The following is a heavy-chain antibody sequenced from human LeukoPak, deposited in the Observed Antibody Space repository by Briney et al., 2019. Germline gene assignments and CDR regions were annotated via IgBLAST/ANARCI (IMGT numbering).Heavy chain of an antibody. CDR1: GFTVSSNY. Sequence: GGSLRLSCAASGFTVSSNYMSWVRQAPGKGLERVSVIYSGGSTYYADSVKGRFTISRDNSKNTLYLQMNSLRAEDTAVYYCAKGVSAYWYFDLWGRGTLVTVSS. D-gene: IGHD5/OR15-5a*01. J-gene: IGHJ2*01. CDR2: IYSGGST. V-gene: IGHV3-66*01. CDR3: AKGVSAYWYFDL.